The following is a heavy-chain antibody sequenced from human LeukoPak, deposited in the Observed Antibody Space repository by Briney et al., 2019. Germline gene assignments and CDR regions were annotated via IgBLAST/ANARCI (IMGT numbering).Heavy chain of an antibody. J-gene: IGHJ3*02. CDR3: ARRRRYSSSWPNDAFDI. D-gene: IGHD6-13*01. Sequence: SETLSLTCTVSGGSISSSSYYWGWIRQPPGKGLEWIGSIYYSGSTYYNPSLKSRVTISVDTSKNQFSLKLSSVTAADTAVYYCARRRRYSSSWPNDAFDIWGQGTMVTVSS. CDR2: IYYSGST. CDR1: GGSISSSSYY. V-gene: IGHV4-39*07.